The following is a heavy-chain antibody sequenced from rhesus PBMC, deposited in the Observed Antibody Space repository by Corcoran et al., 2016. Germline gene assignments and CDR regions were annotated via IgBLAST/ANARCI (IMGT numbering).Heavy chain of an antibody. D-gene: IGHD4-29*01. Sequence: QVQLQESGPGLVKPSETLSLTCVVSGDSISSGSFYWCWFRQSPEKGLEWIGYISYRGSTSYNPSLKSRVTISRDTSKNQFSLKMNSMTAADTAVYYCARPGVGSSGYGLNSWGQGVVVTVSS. CDR2: ISYRGST. CDR1: GDSISSGSFY. J-gene: IGHJ6*01. V-gene: IGHV4-122*02. CDR3: ARPGVGSSGYGLNS.